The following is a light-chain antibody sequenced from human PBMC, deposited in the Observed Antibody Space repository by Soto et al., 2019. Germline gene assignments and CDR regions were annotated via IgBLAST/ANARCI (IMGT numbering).Light chain of an antibody. CDR2: EGS. J-gene: IGLJ1*01. CDR1: SSDVGGYNF. V-gene: IGLV2-23*01. CDR3: CSYAGSSTYV. Sequence: QSALTQPASVSGSPGQSITISCTGTSSDVGGYNFVAWYQQYPGKAPKVMIYEGSQRPSGVSTRFSGSRSGNTASLTISGLQPEVEADYYCCSYAGSSTYVFGTGTKVTVL.